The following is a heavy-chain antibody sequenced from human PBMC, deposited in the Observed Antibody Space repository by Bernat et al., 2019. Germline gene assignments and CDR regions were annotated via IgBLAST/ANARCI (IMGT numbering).Heavy chain of an antibody. CDR2: ISVSGVNS. CDR1: GFTFSNYA. D-gene: IGHD6-19*01. J-gene: IGHJ4*02. V-gene: IGHV3-23*04. CDR3: AKDVSSSGWYGNFDY. Sequence: EVQLVESGGGLVQPGGSLRLSCAASGFTFSNYAMSWVRQAPGKGLEWISAISVSGVNSYYADSVKGRFSVSRDNSKNTLYLQMIGLRAEDTAVYYCAKDVSSSGWYGNFDYWGQGILITVSS.